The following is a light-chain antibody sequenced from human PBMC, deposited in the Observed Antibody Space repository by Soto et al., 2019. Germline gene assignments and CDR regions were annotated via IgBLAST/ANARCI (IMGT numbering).Light chain of an antibody. Sequence: EIVLTQSPVTLSLSPWERAILSCRASQSVSSSYLAWYQQKPGQAPRLLIYGASSRATGIPDRFSGSGSGTDFTLTISRLEPEDFAVYYCQQYGSSPRTFGQGTKVDIK. CDR3: QQYGSSPRT. CDR1: QSVSSSY. CDR2: GAS. J-gene: IGKJ1*01. V-gene: IGKV3-20*01.